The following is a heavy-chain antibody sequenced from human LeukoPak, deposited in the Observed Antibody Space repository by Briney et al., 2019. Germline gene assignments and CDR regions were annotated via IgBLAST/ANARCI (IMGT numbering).Heavy chain of an antibody. Sequence: WGSVSLSCAASGFTFSSYAMSWVRQAAGKGLEWVSGLSGSGSSIYDADSVKGRFTISRDNSKNTLYLQMNSLRAEDTAIYYCAKGNVIVVVDYIGGQGTRVRVSS. V-gene: IGHV3-23*01. CDR3: AKGNVIVVVDYI. D-gene: IGHD3-22*01. CDR1: GFTFSSYA. J-gene: IGHJ1*01. CDR2: LSGSGSSI.